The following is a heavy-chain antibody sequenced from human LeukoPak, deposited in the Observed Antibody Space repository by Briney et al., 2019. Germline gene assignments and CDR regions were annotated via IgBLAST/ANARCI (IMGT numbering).Heavy chain of an antibody. CDR2: INPKSGGT. J-gene: IGHJ3*02. Sequence: ASVKVSCKASGYTFTAYYMHWVRQAPGQGLEWMGWINPKSGGTVYAQKFQGRVTMTRDTSSSTAYMELSRLRFDDTVVYYCARGPRITIFGVVMANDAFDIWGQGTMVTVSS. CDR3: ARGPRITIFGVVMANDAFDI. D-gene: IGHD3-3*01. V-gene: IGHV1-2*02. CDR1: GYTFTAYY.